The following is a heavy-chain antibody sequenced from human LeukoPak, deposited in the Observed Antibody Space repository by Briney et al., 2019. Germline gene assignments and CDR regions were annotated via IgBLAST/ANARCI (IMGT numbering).Heavy chain of an antibody. V-gene: IGHV1-69*01. CDR1: GGTFSSYA. CDR2: IIPIFGTA. CDR3: AREWGLESSGYYYAY. D-gene: IGHD3-22*01. Sequence: SVKVSCKASGGTFSSYAISWVRQAPGQGLEWMGGIIPIFGTANFAQKFQGRVSITADESTSTAFMELSSLRSEDTAVYYCAREWGLESSGYYYAYWGQGTLVTVSS. J-gene: IGHJ4*02.